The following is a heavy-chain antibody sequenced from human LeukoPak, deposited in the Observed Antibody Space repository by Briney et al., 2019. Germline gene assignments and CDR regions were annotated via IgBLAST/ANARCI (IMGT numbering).Heavy chain of an antibody. CDR3: AIPPTTVTVGY. V-gene: IGHV3-23*01. J-gene: IGHJ4*02. CDR2: ISGSGANT. D-gene: IGHD4-17*01. CDR1: GFTFSTYA. Sequence: GGSLRLSWAASGFTFSTYAMSWVRQPPGKGLGWVSAISGSGANTYYADSVKGRFTISRDNSKNTLYLQMNSLRAEDTAVYYCAIPPTTVTVGYWGQGTLVTVSS.